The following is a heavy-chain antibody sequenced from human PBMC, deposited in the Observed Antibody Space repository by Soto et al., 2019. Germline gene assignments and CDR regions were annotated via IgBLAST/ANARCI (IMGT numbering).Heavy chain of an antibody. D-gene: IGHD3-3*01. CDR3: SRFGGIFGVVCEYYGGY. V-gene: IGHV3-30-3*01. J-gene: IGHJ4*02. CDR2: ISYDGSNK. CDR1: GFTFSSYA. Sequence: GGSLRLSCAASGFTFSSYAMHWVRQAPGKGLEWVAVISYDGSNKYYADSVKGRFTISRDNSKNTLYVQMNSLRAEDTAVYYCSRFGGIFGVVCEYYGGYWGQGTLVTVSS.